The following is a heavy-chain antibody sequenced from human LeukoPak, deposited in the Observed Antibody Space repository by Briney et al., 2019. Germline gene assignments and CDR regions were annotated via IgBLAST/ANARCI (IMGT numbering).Heavy chain of an antibody. CDR2: IYYSGST. J-gene: IGHJ3*02. CDR3: ARDRRAASDAFDI. V-gene: IGHV4-39*07. Sequence: PSETLSLTCTVSGGSFSSSSYYSGWIRQHPGKGLEWLGSIYYSGSTYYNPSLKSRVTISVDTSKNQFSLKLSSVTAADTAVYYCARDRRAASDAFDIWGQGTMVTVSS. D-gene: IGHD6-25*01. CDR1: GGSFSSSSYY.